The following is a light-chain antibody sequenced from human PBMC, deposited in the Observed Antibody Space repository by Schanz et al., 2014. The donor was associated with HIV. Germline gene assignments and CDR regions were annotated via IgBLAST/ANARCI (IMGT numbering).Light chain of an antibody. J-gene: IGLJ3*02. CDR3: SSHAGSSPYWV. CDR1: SSDVGGYNY. CDR2: EVS. Sequence: QSVLTQPASASGSPGQSVTISCTGTSSDVGGYNYVSWYQHHPGKAPKLMIYEVSKRPSGVPDRFSGSKSGNTASLTVSGLQAEDDADYYCSSHAGSSPYWVFGGGTKLTVL. V-gene: IGLV2-8*01.